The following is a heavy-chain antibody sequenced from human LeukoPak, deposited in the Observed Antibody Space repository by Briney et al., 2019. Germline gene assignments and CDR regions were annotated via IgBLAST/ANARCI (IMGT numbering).Heavy chain of an antibody. D-gene: IGHD3-10*01. CDR2: IYWDDDK. CDR1: GLSLSTSGVG. V-gene: IGHV2-5*02. CDR3: AHIIRGVMNR. Sequence: SGPTLVNPTQTLTLTCTFSGLSLSTSGVGVVWIRQPPGEALEGRALIYWDDDKRYSQSLKNRLTITKDTSKNQVLLTMTNMDPVDTATYYCAHIIRGVMNRWGQGTLVTVSS. J-gene: IGHJ5*02.